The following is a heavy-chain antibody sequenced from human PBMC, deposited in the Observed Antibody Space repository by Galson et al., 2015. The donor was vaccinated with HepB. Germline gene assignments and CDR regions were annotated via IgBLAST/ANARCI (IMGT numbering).Heavy chain of an antibody. CDR2: INPNSGGT. J-gene: IGHJ4*02. V-gene: IGHV1-2*02. Sequence: SVKVSCKASGYTFTNYDVAWVRQAPGQGLEWMGWINPNSGGTNYAQKFQGRVTMTRDTSISTAYMELSRLRSDDTAVYYCARERGIAARVEYYFDYWGQGTLVTVSS. CDR1: GYTFTNYD. D-gene: IGHD6-6*01. CDR3: ARERGIAARVEYYFDY.